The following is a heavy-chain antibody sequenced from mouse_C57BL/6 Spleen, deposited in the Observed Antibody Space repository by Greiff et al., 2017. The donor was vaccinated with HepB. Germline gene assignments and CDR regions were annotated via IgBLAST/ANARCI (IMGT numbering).Heavy chain of an antibody. Sequence: VQLKESGPGLVKPSQSLSLTCSVTGYSITSGYYWNWIRQFPGNKLEWMGYISYDGSNNYNPSLKNRISITRDTSKNQFFLKLNSVTTEDTATYYCARADLLRYWYFDVWGTGTTVTVSS. CDR1: GYSITSGYY. V-gene: IGHV3-6*01. J-gene: IGHJ1*03. CDR3: ARADLLRYWYFDV. D-gene: IGHD1-1*01. CDR2: ISYDGSN.